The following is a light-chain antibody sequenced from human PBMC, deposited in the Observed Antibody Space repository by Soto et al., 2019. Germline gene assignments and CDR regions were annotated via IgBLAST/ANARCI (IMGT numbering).Light chain of an antibody. J-gene: IGLJ3*02. CDR2: GNT. V-gene: IGLV1-40*01. CDR3: QSYDSSLSGYV. CDR1: SPNIGTGYE. Sequence: QPVLTQPPSVSGAPGQRVTISCTGSSPNIGTGYEVNWYRQLPGTAPKLLIYGNTNRPSGVPDRFSGSKSGTSASLAITGLQAEDEADYYCQSYDSSLSGYVFGGGTQLTVL.